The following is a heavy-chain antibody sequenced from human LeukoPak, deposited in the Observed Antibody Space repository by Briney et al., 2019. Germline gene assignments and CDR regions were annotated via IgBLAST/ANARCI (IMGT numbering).Heavy chain of an antibody. J-gene: IGHJ6*03. CDR2: LSASGYNT. CDR1: GFTFTNHG. CDR3: AKGAEEGVVITAVYYYHMDV. D-gene: IGHD3-22*01. Sequence: GGTLRLSCVASGFTFTNHGMSWFRQAPGKGLEWVSTLSASGYNTYYGDSVKGRFTISRDNVKNTLYLQMNSLSAEDTAIYFCAKGAEEGVVITAVYYYHMDVWGRGTTVTISS. V-gene: IGHV3-23*01.